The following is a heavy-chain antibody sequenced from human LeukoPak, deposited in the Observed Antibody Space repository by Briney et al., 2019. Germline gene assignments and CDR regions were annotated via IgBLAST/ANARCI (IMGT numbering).Heavy chain of an antibody. CDR3: AREIGGGVRLRPFDY. V-gene: IGHV4-34*01. D-gene: IGHD3-16*01. J-gene: IGHJ4*02. CDR1: GGSFSNYD. CDR2: INHSGST. Sequence: PSETLSLTCGVYGGSFSNYDWNWIRQPPGKGLEWIGEINHSGSTNYNPSLKSRVTISVDTSKNQFSLKLSSVTAADTAVYYCAREIGGGVRLRPFDYWGQGTLVTVSS.